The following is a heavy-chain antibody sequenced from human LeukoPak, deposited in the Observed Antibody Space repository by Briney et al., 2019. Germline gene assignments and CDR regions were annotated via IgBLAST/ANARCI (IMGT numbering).Heavy chain of an antibody. CDR1: GFTFSNFG. J-gene: IGHJ5*02. CDR3: ARDVGYRSWFDP. Sequence: PGGSLRLSCVVSGFTFSNFGMNWVRQAAGQGLEWLSYITGAGNNIYYADSVKGRFTISRDNARNSLYLQMSSLRAEDTAVYYCARDVGYRSWFDPWGQGTLVTVSS. CDR2: ITGAGNNI. D-gene: IGHD5-18*01. V-gene: IGHV3-21*05.